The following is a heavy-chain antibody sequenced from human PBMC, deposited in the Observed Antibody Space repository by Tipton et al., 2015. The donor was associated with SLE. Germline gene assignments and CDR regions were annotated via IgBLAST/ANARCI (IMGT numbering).Heavy chain of an antibody. J-gene: IGHJ4*02. CDR3: ARGRGCSGGSCLWYFDY. CDR2: IYTSGST. D-gene: IGHD2-15*01. Sequence: TLSLTCTVSGGSISSYYWSWVRQPAGKGLEWIGRIYTSGSTNYNPSLKSRVTTSVDTSKNQFSLKLSSVTAADTAVYYCARGRGCSGGSCLWYFDYWGQGTLVTVSS. V-gene: IGHV4-4*07. CDR1: GGSISSYY.